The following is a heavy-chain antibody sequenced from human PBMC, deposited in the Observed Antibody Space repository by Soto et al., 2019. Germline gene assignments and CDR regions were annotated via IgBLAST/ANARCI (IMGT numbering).Heavy chain of an antibody. D-gene: IGHD5-12*01. CDR2: IIPIFGTA. CDR1: GGTFSSYA. CDR3: ARVPRDGYNYYFDY. J-gene: IGHJ4*02. V-gene: IGHV1-69*06. Sequence: VASVKVSCKASGGTFSSYAISWVRQAPGQGLEWMGGIIPIFGTANYAQKFQGRVTITADKSTSTAYMELSSLRSEDTAVYYCARVPRDGYNYYFDYWGQGTLVTVSS.